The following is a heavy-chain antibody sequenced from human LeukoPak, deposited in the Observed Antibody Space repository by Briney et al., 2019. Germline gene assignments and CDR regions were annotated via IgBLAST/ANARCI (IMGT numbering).Heavy chain of an antibody. CDR2: ISWNNGNI. V-gene: IGHV3-9*01. D-gene: IGHD3-22*01. CDR3: AKDMAPSITMIVTAFDY. J-gene: IGHJ4*02. Sequence: PGGSLRLSCAASGFTFDDYAMHWVRQAPGKGLEWVSGISWNNGNIDYADSVKGRFTVSRDNAKNSLYLQMNSLRGDDTAFYYCAKDMAPSITMIVTAFDYWGQGTLVTVSS. CDR1: GFTFDDYA.